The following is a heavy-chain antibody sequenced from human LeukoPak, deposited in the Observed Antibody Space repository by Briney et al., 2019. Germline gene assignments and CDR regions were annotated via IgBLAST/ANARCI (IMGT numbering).Heavy chain of an antibody. J-gene: IGHJ4*02. D-gene: IGHD3-3*01. Sequence: ASVKVSCKASGYTFTGYYMHRVRQAPGQGLEWMGWINPNSGGTNYAQKFQGRVTMTRDTSISTAYMELSRLRSDDTAVYYCARVLYYDFWSGYYRTPPLGYWGQGTLVTVSS. CDR2: INPNSGGT. V-gene: IGHV1-2*02. CDR3: ARVLYYDFWSGYYRTPPLGY. CDR1: GYTFTGYY.